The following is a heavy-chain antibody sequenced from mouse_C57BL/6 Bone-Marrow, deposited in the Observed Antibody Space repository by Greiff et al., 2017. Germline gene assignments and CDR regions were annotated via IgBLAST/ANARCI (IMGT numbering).Heavy chain of an antibody. D-gene: IGHD1-1*01. CDR3: ARIGGITTVAY. J-gene: IGHJ2*01. CDR2: IHPNSGST. CDR1: GYTFTSYR. V-gene: IGHV1-64*01. Sequence: QVQLKQPGAELVKPGASVKLSCKASGYTFTSYRMHWVKQRPGQGLEWIGMIHPNSGSTNYNEKFKSKATLTVDKSSSTAYMQLSSLTSEDSAVYYCARIGGITTVAYWGQGTTLTVSS.